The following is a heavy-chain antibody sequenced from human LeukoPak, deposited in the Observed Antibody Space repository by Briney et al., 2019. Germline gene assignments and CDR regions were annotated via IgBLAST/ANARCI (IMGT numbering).Heavy chain of an antibody. CDR3: AKDLTPFGVGATTIDY. J-gene: IGHJ4*02. Sequence: GRTLSLTCATSGFIFTNYGIHWGRHAPAKGPEWMAVISYDGNNKYYADSVRGRFTISRDNSKNALYLQMNSLRAEDTAVYYCAKDLTPFGVGATTIDYWGRGILVTVSA. D-gene: IGHD1-26*01. CDR2: ISYDGNNK. V-gene: IGHV3-30*18. CDR1: GFIFTNYG.